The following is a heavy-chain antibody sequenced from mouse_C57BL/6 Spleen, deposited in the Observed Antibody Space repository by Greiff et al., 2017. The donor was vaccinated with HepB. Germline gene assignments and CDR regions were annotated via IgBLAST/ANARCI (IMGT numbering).Heavy chain of an antibody. J-gene: IGHJ2*01. D-gene: IGHD4-1*01. CDR3: ARYNWDVGYFDY. CDR1: GYSITSGYY. CDR2: ISYDGSN. V-gene: IGHV3-6*01. Sequence: VQLQQSGPGLVKPSQSLSLTCSVTGYSITSGYYWNWIRQFPGNKLEWMGYISYDGSNNYNPSLKNRISITRDTSKNQFFLKLNSVTTEDTATYYCARYNWDVGYFDYWGQGTTLTVSS.